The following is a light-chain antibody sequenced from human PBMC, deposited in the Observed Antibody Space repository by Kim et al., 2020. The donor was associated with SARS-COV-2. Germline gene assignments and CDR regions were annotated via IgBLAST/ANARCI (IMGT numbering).Light chain of an antibody. V-gene: IGKV3-11*01. Sequence: LSRGERAHLYCRASQSVGNYLAWYQQKPGQAPRLLIYDASNRATAIPDRFTGSGSGTDFTLTISSLEPEDCAVYFCQQRNNWPQTFGQGTKVDIK. CDR2: DAS. CDR1: QSVGNY. CDR3: QQRNNWPQT. J-gene: IGKJ1*01.